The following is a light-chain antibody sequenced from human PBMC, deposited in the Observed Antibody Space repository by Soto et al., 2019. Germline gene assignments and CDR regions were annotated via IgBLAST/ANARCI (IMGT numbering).Light chain of an antibody. V-gene: IGKV3-20*01. CDR1: QSVSTRS. J-gene: IGKJ1*01. CDR2: GAS. CDR3: QQYDSSPRT. Sequence: EKAMTQSPATLSLSPGERATLSCGASQSVSTRSLAWYQQKPGQAPRLLISGASSRAADIPDRFSGSGSGTDFTLTINSLEPEQFAVYYCQQYDSSPRTFGQGTKVDI.